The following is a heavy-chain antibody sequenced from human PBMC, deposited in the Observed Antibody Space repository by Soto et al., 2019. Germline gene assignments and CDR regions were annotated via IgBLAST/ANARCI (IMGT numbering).Heavy chain of an antibody. CDR3: AREKWGSGSRWLGP. D-gene: IGHD6-19*01. Sequence: QVQVVQSGAEEKKPGASVKVSCKASGYTYISYSMHWVRQAPGQRLEWMGWINVGNGNTKYSQNFQGRVTINQDTSASTGYMELSSLTSEDTAVYYCAREKWGSGSRWLGPWGQGPLVTVSS. CDR1: GYTYISYS. CDR2: INVGNGNT. J-gene: IGHJ5*02. V-gene: IGHV1-3*05.